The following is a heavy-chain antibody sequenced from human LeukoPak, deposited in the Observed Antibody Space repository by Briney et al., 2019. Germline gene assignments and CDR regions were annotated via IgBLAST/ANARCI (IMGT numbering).Heavy chain of an antibody. V-gene: IGHV3-23*01. CDR1: GFIFSNYA. D-gene: IGHD3-10*01. CDR2: LSNTGIDT. Sequence: PGGSLRLSCAASGFIFSNYAMSWVREAPGKGLEGVSTLSNTGIDTYYADSVKGRLNISRDHYENTLFLPMNHLRAEDTAIYYCAKVPYSDYGSGRPPFMDVWGQGTTVAVS. CDR3: AKVPYSDYGSGRPPFMDV. J-gene: IGHJ6*02.